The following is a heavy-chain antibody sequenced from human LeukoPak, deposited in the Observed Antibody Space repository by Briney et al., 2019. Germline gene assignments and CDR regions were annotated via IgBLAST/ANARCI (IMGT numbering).Heavy chain of an antibody. V-gene: IGHV4-61*02. CDR3: ARSWLPTGSYYYYMDV. D-gene: IGHD3-10*01. CDR1: GGSISSGSYY. CDR2: IYTSGST. Sequence: SQTLSLTCTVSGGSISSGSYYWSWIRQPAGKGLEWIGRIYTSGSTNYNPSLKSRVTISVDTSKNQFSLKLSSVTAADTAVYYCARSWLPTGSYYYYMDVWGKGTTVTVSS. J-gene: IGHJ6*03.